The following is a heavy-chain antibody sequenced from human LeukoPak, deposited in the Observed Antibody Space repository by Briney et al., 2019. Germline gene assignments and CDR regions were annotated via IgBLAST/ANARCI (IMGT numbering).Heavy chain of an antibody. CDR1: GFTFSSYG. Sequence: GGSLRLSCAASGFTFSSYGMHWVRQAPGKGLEWVAVISYDGSNKYYADSVKGRFTISRDNSKNTLYLQMNSLRAEDTAVYYCAKGFERLLWFGESDFNWFDPWGQGTLVTVSS. D-gene: IGHD3-10*01. V-gene: IGHV3-30*18. CDR2: ISYDGSNK. CDR3: AKGFERLLWFGESDFNWFDP. J-gene: IGHJ5*02.